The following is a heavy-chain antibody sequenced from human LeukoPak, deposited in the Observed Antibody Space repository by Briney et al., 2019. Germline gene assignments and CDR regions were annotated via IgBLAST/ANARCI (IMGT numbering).Heavy chain of an antibody. CDR3: ARDPARGYSYGALY. Sequence: GGSLRLSCAASGFTFSHYAMSWIRQAPGKGLEWVSYISSSSSTIYYADSVKGRFTISRDNAKNSLYLQMNSLRAEDTAVYYCARDPARGYSYGALYWGQGTLVTVSS. V-gene: IGHV3-48*01. CDR2: ISSSSSTI. J-gene: IGHJ4*02. D-gene: IGHD5-18*01. CDR1: GFTFSHYA.